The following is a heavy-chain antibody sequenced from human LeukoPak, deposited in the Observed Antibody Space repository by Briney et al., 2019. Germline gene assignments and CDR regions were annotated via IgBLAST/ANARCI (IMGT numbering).Heavy chain of an antibody. CDR1: GYTFTGYY. CDR2: INPNSGGT. CDR3: ARAEWAYGDYGY. V-gene: IGHV1-2*02. J-gene: IGHJ4*02. Sequence: ASVKVSCKASGYTFTGYYMHWVRQAPGQGLEWMGWINPNSGGTNYAQKFQGRVTMTRDTSISTAYMELSRLRSDDTAVYYCARAEWAYGDYGYWGQRTLVTVSS. D-gene: IGHD4-17*01.